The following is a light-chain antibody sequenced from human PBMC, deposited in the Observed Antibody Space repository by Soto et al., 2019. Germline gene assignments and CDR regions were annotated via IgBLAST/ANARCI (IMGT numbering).Light chain of an antibody. CDR1: QSVLNSSNNKNY. CDR3: QQFYNTPYT. Sequence: DIVMSQSPDSLAVSLGERATINCKSSQSVLNSSNNKNYLNWYQKKPGQPPKLLISWTSTRESGVPDRXSGSGSGTDFTLTISSLEAGDVAVYYCQQFYNTPYTFGQGTKLEIK. J-gene: IGKJ2*01. CDR2: WTS. V-gene: IGKV4-1*01.